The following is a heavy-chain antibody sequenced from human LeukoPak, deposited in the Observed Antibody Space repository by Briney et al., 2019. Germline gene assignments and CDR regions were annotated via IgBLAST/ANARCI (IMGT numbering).Heavy chain of an antibody. V-gene: IGHV3-30*01. CDR1: GFTFSTYA. J-gene: IGHJ4*02. Sequence: GGSLRLSCAASGFTFSTYAMHWVRQAPGKGLEWVAVISYDGSNTYYADSVKGRFTISRDNSKNTLYLQLNSLRAEDTAVYYCARDSTYYYASGCSGPHYFDYWGQGTLVTVSS. D-gene: IGHD3-10*01. CDR3: ARDSTYYYASGCSGPHYFDY. CDR2: ISYDGSNT.